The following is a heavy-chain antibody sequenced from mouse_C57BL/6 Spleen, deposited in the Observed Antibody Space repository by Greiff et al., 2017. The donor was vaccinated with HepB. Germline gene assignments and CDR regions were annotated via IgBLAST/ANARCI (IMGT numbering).Heavy chain of an antibody. Sequence: QVQLKESGAELARPGASVKMSCKASGYTFTSYTMHWVKQRPGQGLEWIGYINPSSGYTKYNQKFKDKATLTADKSSSTAYMQLSSLTSEDSAVYYCARASYDGYYPRWFAYWGQGTLVTVSA. J-gene: IGHJ3*01. CDR2: INPSSGYT. D-gene: IGHD2-3*01. CDR3: ARASYDGYYPRWFAY. V-gene: IGHV1-4*01. CDR1: GYTFTSYT.